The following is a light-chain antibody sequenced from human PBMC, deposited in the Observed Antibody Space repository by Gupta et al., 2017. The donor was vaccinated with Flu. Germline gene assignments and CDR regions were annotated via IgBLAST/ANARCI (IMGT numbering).Light chain of an antibody. CDR3: AAWDDSLNGYV. Sequence: QSVLTQPPSASETPGQRVTISCSGSSSNIGSNTVNWYQQLPGTAPKVLIYTNNQRPSGVPDRFSGSKSGTSASLAISGLQSGDEADYYCAAWDDSLNGYVFGTGTKVTVL. V-gene: IGLV1-44*01. J-gene: IGLJ1*01. CDR2: TNN. CDR1: SSNIGSNT.